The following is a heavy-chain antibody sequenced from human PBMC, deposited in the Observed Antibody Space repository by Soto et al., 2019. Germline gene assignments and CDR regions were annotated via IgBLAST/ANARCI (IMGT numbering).Heavy chain of an antibody. J-gene: IGHJ6*03. CDR2: ISGSGGST. D-gene: IGHD4-4*01. CDR3: ANNPPPLIDYSNYVDYYYYYMDV. Sequence: GGSLRLSCAASGFTFSSYAMSWVRQAPGKGLEWVSAISGSGGSTYYADSVKGRFTISRDNSKNTLYLQMNSLRAEDTAVYYCANNPPPLIDYSNYVDYYYYYMDVWGKGTTVTVSS. CDR1: GFTFSSYA. V-gene: IGHV3-23*01.